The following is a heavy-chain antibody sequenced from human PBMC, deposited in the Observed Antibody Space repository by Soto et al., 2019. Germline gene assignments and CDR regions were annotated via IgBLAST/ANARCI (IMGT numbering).Heavy chain of an antibody. CDR2: VYPSGST. Sequence: QVQLQESGPGLVKPSGTLSLTCAVSGGSISSSNWWSWVRQPPGKGLEWIGEVYPSGSTNYNPSLKSRVTITVDRTKNQISVKLSSVASADTAVYYCARQVYSCGWYIGRWSDYWGQGTLVTVSS. V-gene: IGHV4-4*02. CDR3: ARQVYSCGWYIGRWSDY. CDR1: GGSISSSNW. J-gene: IGHJ4*02. D-gene: IGHD6-19*01.